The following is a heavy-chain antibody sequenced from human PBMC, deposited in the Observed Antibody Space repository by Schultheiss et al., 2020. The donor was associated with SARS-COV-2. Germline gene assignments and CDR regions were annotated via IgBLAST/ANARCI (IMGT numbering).Heavy chain of an antibody. J-gene: IGHJ3*02. CDR3: ARDYDFWSGGDAFDI. D-gene: IGHD3-3*01. V-gene: IGHV4-34*01. Sequence: GSLRLSCAASGFTFSSYSMNWVRQAPGKGLEWIGEINHSGSTNYNPSLKSRVTISVDTSKNQFSLKLSSVTAADTAVYYCARDYDFWSGGDAFDIWGQGTMVTVSS. CDR1: GFTFSSYS. CDR2: INHSGST.